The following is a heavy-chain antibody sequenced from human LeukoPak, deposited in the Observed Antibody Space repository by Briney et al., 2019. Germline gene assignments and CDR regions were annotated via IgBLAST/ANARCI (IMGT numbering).Heavy chain of an antibody. J-gene: IGHJ4*02. D-gene: IGHD5-18*01. CDR2: INPNNGRT. Sequence: ASVKISCKASGYTFTNHGVNWVRQVPGQGLQWVGWINPNNGRTRYPESLQGRLTMTTDRSTTTAYMELRSLTSDDTAIYYCAGALGIQLVDVFDFWGPGSLVTVSS. CDR1: GYTFTNHG. CDR3: AGALGIQLVDVFDF. V-gene: IGHV1-18*01.